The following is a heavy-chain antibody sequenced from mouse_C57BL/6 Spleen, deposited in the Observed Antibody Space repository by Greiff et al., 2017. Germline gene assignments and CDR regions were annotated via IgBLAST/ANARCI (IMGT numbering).Heavy chain of an antibody. CDR3: ARDYKRWYFDY. CDR1: GYTFTSYW. V-gene: IGHV1-61*01. CDR2: IYPSDSET. J-gene: IGHJ2*01. D-gene: IGHD2-12*01. Sequence: QVQLQQPGAELVRPGSSVKLSCKASGYTFTSYWMDWVKQRPGQGLEWIGNIYPSDSETHYNQKFKDKATLTADKSSSTAYMQLSSLTSADSAVYYCARDYKRWYFDYWGPGTTLTVSS.